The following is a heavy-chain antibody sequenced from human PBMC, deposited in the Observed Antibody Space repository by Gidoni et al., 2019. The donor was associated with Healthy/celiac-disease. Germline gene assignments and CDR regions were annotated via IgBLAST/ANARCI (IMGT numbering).Heavy chain of an antibody. D-gene: IGHD2-2*01. Sequence: QVQLQQWGAGLLKPSETLSLTCAVYGGSFSGYYWSWIRQPPGKGLEWIGEINHSGSTNYNPSLKSRITISVDPSKNQFSLKLSSVTAADTAVYYCARGFRGVVPAANSYYYGMDVWGQGTTVTVSS. CDR1: GGSFSGYY. CDR3: ARGFRGVVPAANSYYYGMDV. V-gene: IGHV4-34*01. J-gene: IGHJ6*02. CDR2: INHSGST.